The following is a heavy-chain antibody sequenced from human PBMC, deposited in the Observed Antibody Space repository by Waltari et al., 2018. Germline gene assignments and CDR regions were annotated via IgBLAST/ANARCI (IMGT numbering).Heavy chain of an antibody. D-gene: IGHD3-10*01. CDR1: GGSISSSSYY. CDR2: IYYSGST. V-gene: IGHV4-39*07. CDR3: ARPKPGSPRGGAFDI. J-gene: IGHJ3*02. Sequence: QLQLQESGPGLVKPSETLSLTCTVSGGSISSSSYYWGWIRQPPGKGLEWIGSIYYSGSTYYNPSLKSRVTISVDTSKNQFSLKLSSVTAADTAVYYCARPKPGSPRGGAFDIWGQGTMVTVSS.